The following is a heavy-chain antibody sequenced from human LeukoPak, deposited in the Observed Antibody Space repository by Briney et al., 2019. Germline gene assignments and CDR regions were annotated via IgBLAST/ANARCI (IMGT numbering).Heavy chain of an antibody. J-gene: IGHJ4*02. CDR2: IVVGSGNT. Sequence: ASGKVSCTASGFTFTNSAMQWVRQARGQRLEWIGWIVVGSGNTNYAQKFQERVTITRDMSTSTAYMELSSLRSEDTAVYYCAGYCGGDCLYDYWGQGTLVTVSS. D-gene: IGHD2-21*02. V-gene: IGHV1-58*02. CDR1: GFTFTNSA. CDR3: AGYCGGDCLYDY.